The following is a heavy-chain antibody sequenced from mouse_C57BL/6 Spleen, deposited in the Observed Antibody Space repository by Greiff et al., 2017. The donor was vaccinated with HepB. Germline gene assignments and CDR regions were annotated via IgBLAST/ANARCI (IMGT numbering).Heavy chain of an antibody. CDR1: GYTFTSYW. CDR3: ARGGSSAGDY. D-gene: IGHD1-1*01. Sequence: QVHVKQSGAELAKPGASVKLSCKASGYTFTSYWMHWVKQRPGQGLEWIGYINPSSGYTKYNQKFKDKATFTADKSSSTAYMQLSSLTYEDSAVYYCARGGSSAGDYWGQGTSVTVSS. V-gene: IGHV1-7*01. J-gene: IGHJ4*01. CDR2: INPSSGYT.